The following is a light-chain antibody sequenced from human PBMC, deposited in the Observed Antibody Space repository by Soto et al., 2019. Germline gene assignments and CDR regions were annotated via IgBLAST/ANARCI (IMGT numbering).Light chain of an antibody. CDR1: QSISSW. J-gene: IGKJ1*01. CDR3: QQYYGA. V-gene: IGKV1-5*03. Sequence: DIQITQSPSTLPASVGDRVTITCRASQSISSWLAWYRQRPGKAAKLLIYQAYILESGVPTRFSCSGSGTEITLTISTLQSDDDETYYCQQYYGAFCQGTKVDIK. CDR2: QAY.